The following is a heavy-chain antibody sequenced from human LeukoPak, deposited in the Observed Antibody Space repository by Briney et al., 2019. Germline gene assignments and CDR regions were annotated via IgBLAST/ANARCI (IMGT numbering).Heavy chain of an antibody. CDR1: GFTFSSYG. Sequence: GRSLRLSCAASGFTFSSYGMHWVRQAPGKGLEWVAVIWYDGSNKYYADSVKGRFTISRDNSKTTLYLQMNSLRAEDTAVYYCAKAYCGGDCYSLVGAFDIWGQGTMVIVSS. V-gene: IGHV3-33*06. D-gene: IGHD2-21*02. CDR3: AKAYCGGDCYSLVGAFDI. CDR2: IWYDGSNK. J-gene: IGHJ3*02.